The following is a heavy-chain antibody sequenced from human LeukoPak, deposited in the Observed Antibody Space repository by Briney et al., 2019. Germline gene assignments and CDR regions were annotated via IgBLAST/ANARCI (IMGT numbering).Heavy chain of an antibody. CDR2: ISDSGHII. J-gene: IGHJ4*02. Sequence: GGSLRLSCAASGFIFSDYYMIWIRQAPGKGLEWVSYISDSGHIIYYSDSVKGRFSMSRDNAKNSLYLQMNSLRAEDTAVCYCATYLRAIFYGSAAYLFHYWGQGTLVTVSS. D-gene: IGHD3-10*01. CDR1: GFIFSDYY. V-gene: IGHV3-11*01. CDR3: ATYLRAIFYGSAAYLFHY.